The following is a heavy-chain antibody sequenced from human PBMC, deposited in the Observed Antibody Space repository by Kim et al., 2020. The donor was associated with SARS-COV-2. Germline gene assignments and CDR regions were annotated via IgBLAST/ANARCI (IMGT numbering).Heavy chain of an antibody. CDR2: ITGMFGTT. V-gene: IGHV1-69*13. J-gene: IGHJ1*01. CDR1: GGTFSSIA. CDR3: ARGRSYHDFWSDAR. D-gene: IGHD3-3*01. Sequence: SVKVSCKAPGGTFSSIAFSWVRQAPGQGLEWMGGITGMFGTTTYAQKFQGRLTITAHELTSTGYMELKNLRSEDTAIYYCARGRSYHDFWSDARWGQGT.